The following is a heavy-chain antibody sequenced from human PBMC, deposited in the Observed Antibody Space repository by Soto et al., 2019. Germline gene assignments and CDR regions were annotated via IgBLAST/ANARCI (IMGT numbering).Heavy chain of an antibody. CDR3: ARAKTYYDFWSGYYTEGLSYWFDP. D-gene: IGHD3-3*01. CDR2: ISAYNGNT. V-gene: IGHV1-18*04. CDR1: GYTFTSYG. Sequence: ASVKVSCKASGYTFTSYGISWVRQAPGQGLEWMGWISAYNGNTNYAQKLQGRVTMTTDTSTSTAYMELRSLRSDDTAVYYCARAKTYYDFWSGYYTEGLSYWFDPWGQGTLVTVSS. J-gene: IGHJ5*02.